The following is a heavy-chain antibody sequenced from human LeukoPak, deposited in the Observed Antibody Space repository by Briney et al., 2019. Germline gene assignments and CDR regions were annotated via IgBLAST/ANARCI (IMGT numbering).Heavy chain of an antibody. CDR2: INPSGGST. CDR3: ARDDRTSTSRYNWFDP. Sequence: ASVKVSCKASGYTFTSYYMHWVRQAPRQGLEWMGIINPSGGSTSYAQKFQGRVTMTRDTSTSTVYMELSSLRSEDTAVYYCARDDRTSTSRYNWFDPWGQGTLVTVSS. D-gene: IGHD2-2*01. CDR1: GYTFTSYY. V-gene: IGHV1-46*01. J-gene: IGHJ5*02.